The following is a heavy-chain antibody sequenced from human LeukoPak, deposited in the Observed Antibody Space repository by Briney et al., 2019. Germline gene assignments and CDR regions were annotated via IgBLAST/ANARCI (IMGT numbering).Heavy chain of an antibody. CDR1: GYSISSGYY. J-gene: IGHJ5*02. CDR3: ARVGDRKYYSDSSGYYYWFDP. Sequence: SETLSLTCTVSGYSISSGYYWGWIRRPPGKGLEWIGYIYYSGSTNYNPSLKSRVSISVDTSKNQFSLKLNSVTAADTAVYYCARVGDRKYYSDSSGYYYWFDPWGQGTLVTVSS. V-gene: IGHV4-61*01. CDR2: IYYSGST. D-gene: IGHD3-22*01.